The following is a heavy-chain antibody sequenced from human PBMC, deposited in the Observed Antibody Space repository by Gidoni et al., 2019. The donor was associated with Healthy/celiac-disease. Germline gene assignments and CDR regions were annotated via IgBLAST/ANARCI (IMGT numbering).Heavy chain of an antibody. Sequence: GKGLEWVGRIKSKTDGGTTDYAAPVKGRFTIPREDSKNTLYLQMNSLKTEDTAVYYCTTVRGYGSSHYYGMDVWGQGTTVTVSS. V-gene: IGHV3-15*01. CDR2: IKSKTDGGTT. CDR3: TTVRGYGSSHYYGMDV. J-gene: IGHJ6*02. D-gene: IGHD6-13*01.